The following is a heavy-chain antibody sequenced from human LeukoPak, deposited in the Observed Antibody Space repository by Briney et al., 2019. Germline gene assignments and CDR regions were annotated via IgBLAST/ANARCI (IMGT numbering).Heavy chain of an antibody. D-gene: IGHD3-3*01. Sequence: ASVKVSCKTSGYSFTDYYIHWVRQAPGQGLEWMGWINPKSGRTSSARKFQDRVTMTRDPSISTVYMDMAWLTSDDTAIYFCARADFVDAGPYLIGPWGQGTLITVSS. V-gene: IGHV1-2*02. CDR2: INPKSGRT. CDR1: GYSFTDYY. J-gene: IGHJ5*02. CDR3: ARADFVDAGPYLIGP.